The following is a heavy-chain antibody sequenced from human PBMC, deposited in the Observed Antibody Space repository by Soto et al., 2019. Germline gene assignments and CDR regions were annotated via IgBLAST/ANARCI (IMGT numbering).Heavy chain of an antibody. CDR1: GFTFSKAW. Sequence: PGGSLRLAWAASGFTFSKAWMSWFRQAQGKGREWVGRIKSKTDGGTTDYAAPVKGRFTISRDDSKNTLYLQMNSLKTEDTAVYYSTTGPRLVGARGYYFDYWGQGTLVTVSS. CDR2: IKSKTDGGTT. V-gene: IGHV3-15*01. CDR3: TTGPRLVGARGYYFDY. D-gene: IGHD1-26*01. J-gene: IGHJ4*02.